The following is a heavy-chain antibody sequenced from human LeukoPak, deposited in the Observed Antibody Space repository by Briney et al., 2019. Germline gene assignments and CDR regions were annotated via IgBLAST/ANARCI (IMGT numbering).Heavy chain of an antibody. D-gene: IGHD6-6*01. CDR3: ARGKRGGAARPNYYYYMDV. CDR1: GGSFSGYY. CDR2: INHSGST. J-gene: IGHJ6*03. V-gene: IGHV4-34*01. Sequence: SETLSLTCAVYGGSFSGYYWSWIRQPPGKGLEWIGEINHSGSTNYNPSLKSRVTISVDTSKNQFSLKLSSVTAADTAVYYCARGKRGGAARPNYYYYMDVWGKGTTVTVSS.